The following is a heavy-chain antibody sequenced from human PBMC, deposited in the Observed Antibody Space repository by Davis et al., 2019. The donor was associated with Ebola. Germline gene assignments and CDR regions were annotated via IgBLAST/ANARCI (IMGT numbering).Heavy chain of an antibody. Sequence: PGGSLKISCAASGFTFDDYAMHWVRQAPGKGLEWVSGISWNSGSIGYADSVKGRFTISRDNAKNSLYLQMNSLRAEGTALYYCAKDLMAYDSSGYLDYWGQGTLVTVSS. CDR2: ISWNSGSI. V-gene: IGHV3-9*01. CDR3: AKDLMAYDSSGYLDY. D-gene: IGHD3-22*01. J-gene: IGHJ4*02. CDR1: GFTFDDYA.